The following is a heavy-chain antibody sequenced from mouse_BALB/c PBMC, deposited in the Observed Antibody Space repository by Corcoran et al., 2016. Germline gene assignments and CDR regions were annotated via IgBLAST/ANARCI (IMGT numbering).Heavy chain of an antibody. Sequence: EVQLQQSGAELVKPGASVKLSCTASGFNIKDTYMHWVKQRPEQGLEWIGRIDPANGNTKYDPKFQGKATITADTSSNTAYLQLSSLTSEDTAVYYCAGCKVTAYWGQGTLVTVSA. D-gene: IGHD2-10*02. J-gene: IGHJ3*01. CDR1: GFNIKDTY. V-gene: IGHV14-3*02. CDR3: AGCKVTAY. CDR2: IDPANGNT.